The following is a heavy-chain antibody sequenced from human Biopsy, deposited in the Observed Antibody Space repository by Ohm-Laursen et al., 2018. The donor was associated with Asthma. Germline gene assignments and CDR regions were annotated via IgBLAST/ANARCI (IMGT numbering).Heavy chain of an antibody. V-gene: IGHV3-30*18. CDR2: ITYDGSKT. CDR3: AKEVFPGWELRREHDY. Sequence: SLRLSCTASGFTFSNYGMHWVRQAPGKGLEWVALITYDGSKTIYDDSVRGRFTVSRDSSTNTLYLQMSSLRREDTAVYFCAKEVFPGWELRREHDYWGQGTLVTVSS. J-gene: IGHJ4*02. CDR1: GFTFSNYG. D-gene: IGHD4-23*01.